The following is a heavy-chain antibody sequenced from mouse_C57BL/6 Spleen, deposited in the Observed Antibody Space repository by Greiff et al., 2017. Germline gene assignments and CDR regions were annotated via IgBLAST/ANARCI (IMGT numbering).Heavy chain of an antibody. J-gene: IGHJ4*01. Sequence: VQLQESGAELVRPGTSVKVSCKASGYAFTNYLIEWVKQRPGQGLEWIGVINPGSGGTNYNEKLKGKATLTADKSSSTAYMQLSSLTSEDSAVYFCARAYYGNYYAMDYRGQGTSVTVSS. D-gene: IGHD2-10*01. CDR3: ARAYYGNYYAMDY. CDR2: INPGSGGT. CDR1: GYAFTNYL. V-gene: IGHV1-54*01.